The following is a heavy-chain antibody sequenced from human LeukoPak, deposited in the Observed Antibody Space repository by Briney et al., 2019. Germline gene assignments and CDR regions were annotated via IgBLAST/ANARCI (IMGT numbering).Heavy chain of an antibody. J-gene: IGHJ3*02. D-gene: IGHD6-13*01. V-gene: IGHV1-8*03. Sequence: GASVKVSCKASGYTFTSYDINWVRQATGQGLEWMGWMNPNSGNTGYAQEFQGRVTITRNTSISTAYMELSSLRSEDTAVYYCARGKSSSWYENDAFDIWGQGTMVTVSS. CDR2: MNPNSGNT. CDR3: ARGKSSSWYENDAFDI. CDR1: GYTFTSYD.